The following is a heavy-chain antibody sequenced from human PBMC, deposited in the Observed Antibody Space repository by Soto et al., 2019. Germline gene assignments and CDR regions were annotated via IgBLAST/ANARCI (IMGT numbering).Heavy chain of an antibody. Sequence: QITLKESGPTLVRPAQTLTLTCGFSAFSISSYGMGVAWIRQPPGKALEWLALIYWDDDKRYSPYLKDRLALSKDTSSNQVVLTITNMDPGDTATYFCAHAGDYDLLTFDHWGPGTLVTVSS. CDR1: AFSISSYGMG. D-gene: IGHD4-17*01. CDR2: IYWDDDK. J-gene: IGHJ4*02. CDR3: AHAGDYDLLTFDH. V-gene: IGHV2-5*02.